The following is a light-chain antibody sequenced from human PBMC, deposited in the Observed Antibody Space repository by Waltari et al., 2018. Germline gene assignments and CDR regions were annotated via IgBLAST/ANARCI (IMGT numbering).Light chain of an antibody. CDR2: GAS. J-gene: IGKJ2*01. V-gene: IGKV3-15*01. CDR3: QQYNDWPQT. CDR1: QSVSGN. Sequence: IVIPQSPATLSVSPGARVTLSCRASQSVSGNLPWYQQKPGQAPSLLMYGASTRAAGVPTRFSGSGSGTEFTVTISSLQSEDFAVYYCQQYNDWPQTFGQGTKLETK.